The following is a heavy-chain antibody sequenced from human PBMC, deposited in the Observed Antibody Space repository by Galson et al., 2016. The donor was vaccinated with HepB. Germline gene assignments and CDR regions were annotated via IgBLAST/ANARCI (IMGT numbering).Heavy chain of an antibody. V-gene: IGHV3-23*01. D-gene: IGHD6-13*01. J-gene: IGHJ4*02. CDR3: AKDWQQLDY. CDR2: ISARSSRP. CDR1: GFTFSSYA. Sequence: SLRLSCAASGFTFSSYAMSWVRQAPGKGLEWVSSISARSSRPHYADSVKGRFTISRDNSKSTVYLQMNSLRGEDMGVYYCAKDWQQLDYWGQGTLVTVSS.